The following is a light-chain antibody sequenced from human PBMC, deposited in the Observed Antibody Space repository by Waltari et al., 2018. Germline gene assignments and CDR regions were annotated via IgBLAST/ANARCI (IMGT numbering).Light chain of an antibody. CDR1: QSVSRA. CDR3: QHYVRLPAT. Sequence: EIVLTQSPGILSLSPGERATFSCRASQSVSRALAWYQQKPGQAPRLLIYGASSRAAGIPDRCSGGGSGTDFSLTISRLEPEDFAVYYCQHYVRLPATFGQGTKVEIK. CDR2: GAS. J-gene: IGKJ1*01. V-gene: IGKV3-20*01.